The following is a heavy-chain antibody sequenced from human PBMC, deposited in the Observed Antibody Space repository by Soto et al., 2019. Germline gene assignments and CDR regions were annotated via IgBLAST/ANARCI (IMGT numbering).Heavy chain of an antibody. CDR2: IYYSGST. Sequence: SETLSLTCTVSGGSISSSSYYWGWIRQPPGKGLEWIGSIYYSGSTYYNPSLKSRVTISVDTSKNQFSLKLSSVTAADTAVYYCARHLGYCSSTSCYYGWFDPWGQGTLVTVSS. D-gene: IGHD2-2*03. CDR1: GGSISSSSYY. CDR3: ARHLGYCSSTSCYYGWFDP. V-gene: IGHV4-39*01. J-gene: IGHJ5*02.